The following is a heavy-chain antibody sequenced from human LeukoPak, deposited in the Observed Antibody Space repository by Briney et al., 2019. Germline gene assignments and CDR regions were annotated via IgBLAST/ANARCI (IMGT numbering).Heavy chain of an antibody. CDR3: ARAEGNTVTNEYFQH. CDR1: GVSFISYD. J-gene: IGHJ1*01. Sequence: GGSLRLSCAASGVSFISYDMSWVRQAPGKGLEWVASISSGSGYIFYADSAKGRFTISRDNAKDSLFLQMNSLRVEDTAVYYCARAEGNTVTNEYFQHCGQGPLVTVS. D-gene: IGHD2-2*01. CDR2: ISSGSGYI. V-gene: IGHV3-21*01.